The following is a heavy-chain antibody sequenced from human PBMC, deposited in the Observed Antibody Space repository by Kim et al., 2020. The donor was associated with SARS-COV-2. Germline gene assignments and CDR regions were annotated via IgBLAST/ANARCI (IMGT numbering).Heavy chain of an antibody. J-gene: IGHJ4*02. CDR2: IWYDGSNK. CDR3: ARGADIVVVVAAGGFDY. CDR1: GFTFSSYG. D-gene: IGHD2-15*01. Sequence: GGSLRLSCAASGFTFSSYGMHWVRQAPGKGLEWVAVIWYDGSNKYYADSVKGRFTISRDNSKNTLYLQMNSLRAEDTAVYYCARGADIVVVVAAGGFDYWGQGTLVTVSS. V-gene: IGHV3-33*01.